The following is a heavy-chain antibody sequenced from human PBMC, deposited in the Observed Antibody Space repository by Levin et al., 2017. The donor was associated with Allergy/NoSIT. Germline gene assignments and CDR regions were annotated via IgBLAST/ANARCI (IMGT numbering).Heavy chain of an antibody. J-gene: IGHJ4*02. V-gene: IGHV1-2*02. D-gene: IGHD2/OR15-2a*01. CDR1: RYIFSDYF. Sequence: ASVKVSCKASRYIFSDYFIHWVRQAPGQGLEWMGWINPHSGDTKYAQEFQGRVTMTRDTSISTAYMELTRLTSDDTAVYYCARDLSNDDSVFGYWGEGTLVNVFS. CDR3: ARDLSNDDSVFGY. CDR2: INPHSGDT.